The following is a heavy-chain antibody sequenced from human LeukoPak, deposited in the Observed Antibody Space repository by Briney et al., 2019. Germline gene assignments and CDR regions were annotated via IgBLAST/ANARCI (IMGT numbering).Heavy chain of an antibody. CDR3: AVSPYYHGSGSYSPSDP. CDR1: GGSISSYY. V-gene: IGHV4-59*01. J-gene: IGHJ5*02. D-gene: IGHD3-10*01. Sequence: PSETLSLTCTVSGGSISSYYWSWIRQPPGKGLEWIGYIYYSGSTNYNPSLKSRVTISVDTSKNQFSLKLSSVTAADTAVYYCAVSPYYHGSGSYSPSDPWGQGTLVTVSS. CDR2: IYYSGST.